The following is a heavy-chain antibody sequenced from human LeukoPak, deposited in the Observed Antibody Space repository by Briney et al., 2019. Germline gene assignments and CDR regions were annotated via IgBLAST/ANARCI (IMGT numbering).Heavy chain of an antibody. D-gene: IGHD6-13*01. Sequence: GESLKISCKGSGYSFTSYWIGWVRQMPGKGLEWMGIIYPGDSDTRYSPSFQGQVTISADKSISTAYLQWSSLKASDTAMYYCARMYSRYSSSWYTDAFDIWGQGTMVTVSS. V-gene: IGHV5-51*01. J-gene: IGHJ3*02. CDR3: ARMYSRYSSSWYTDAFDI. CDR1: GYSFTSYW. CDR2: IYPGDSDT.